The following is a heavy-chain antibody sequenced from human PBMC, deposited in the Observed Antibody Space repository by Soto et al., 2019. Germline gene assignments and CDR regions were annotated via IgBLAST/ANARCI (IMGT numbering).Heavy chain of an antibody. Sequence: GGSLRLSCAASGFTFRTCPMSWVRQAPGRGPEWVSTINDNGVNTHYADPVKGRFTISRDNSRNTVDLHMDSLRPEDTAVYYCTRHPYYDFWSGYRYGMDVWGQGTTVTVSS. CDR1: GFTFRTCP. D-gene: IGHD3-3*01. CDR3: TRHPYYDFWSGYRYGMDV. J-gene: IGHJ6*02. CDR2: INDNGVNT. V-gene: IGHV3-23*01.